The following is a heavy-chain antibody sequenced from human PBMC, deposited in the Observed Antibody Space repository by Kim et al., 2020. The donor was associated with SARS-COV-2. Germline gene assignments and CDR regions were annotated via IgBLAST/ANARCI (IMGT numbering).Heavy chain of an antibody. J-gene: IGHJ3*02. D-gene: IGHD6-13*01. V-gene: IGHV3-13*01. Sequence: PGSAKGRFTMSRENAKNSWYLQMNSRRAGDTAVYYCARGYSSSWYWAFDIWGQGTMVTVSS. CDR3: ARGYSSSWYWAFDI.